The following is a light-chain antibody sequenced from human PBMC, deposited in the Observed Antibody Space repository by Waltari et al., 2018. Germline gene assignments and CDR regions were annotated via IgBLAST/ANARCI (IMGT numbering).Light chain of an antibody. J-gene: IGKJ1*01. Sequence: EIVLTQSPGTLSLTQGETATLSCRASQSVRGTLAWYQQKPGQAPRPLIYGASIRATGIPDRFSGSGSGTDFSLTITRLEPEDFAVYYCQHYVRLPVTFGQGTRVEIK. CDR2: GAS. CDR3: QHYVRLPVT. CDR1: QSVRGT. V-gene: IGKV3-20*01.